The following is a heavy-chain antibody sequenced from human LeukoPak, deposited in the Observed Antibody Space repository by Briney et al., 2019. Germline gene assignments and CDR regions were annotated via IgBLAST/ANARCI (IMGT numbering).Heavy chain of an antibody. V-gene: IGHV4-4*02. CDR3: ARGTYGSGKFSYYYYMDV. CDR1: GGSISSSNW. D-gene: IGHD3-10*01. J-gene: IGHJ6*03. CDR2: INHSGST. Sequence: SGTLSLTCAVSGGSISSSNWWSWVRQPPGKGLEWIGEINHSGSTNYNPSLKSRVTISVDTSKNQFSLKLSSVTAADTAVYYCARGTYGSGKFSYYYYMDVWGKGTTVTISS.